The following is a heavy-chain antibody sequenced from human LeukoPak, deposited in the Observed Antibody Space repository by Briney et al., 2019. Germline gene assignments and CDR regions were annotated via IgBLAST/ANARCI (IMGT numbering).Heavy chain of an antibody. V-gene: IGHV1-2*02. CDR1: GYTFTGYY. CDR3: ARQGGPMTVVVKVASDI. Sequence: ASVKVSCKASGYTFTGYYMHWMRQAPGQGLEWMGCINPNSGGTDYAQKFQGRVTMTRDTSISTAYMELSSLGSDDTAVYYCARQGGPMTVVVKVASDIWGQGTMVTVSS. J-gene: IGHJ3*02. D-gene: IGHD3-22*01. CDR2: INPNSGGT.